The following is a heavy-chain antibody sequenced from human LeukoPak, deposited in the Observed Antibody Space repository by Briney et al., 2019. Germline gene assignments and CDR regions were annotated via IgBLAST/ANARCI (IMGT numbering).Heavy chain of an antibody. J-gene: IGHJ4*02. CDR3: ARHKLGTVAGLYFDY. D-gene: IGHD6-19*01. CDR2: IYYSGST. CDR1: SGSISSSSYY. V-gene: IGHV4-39*01. Sequence: KPSETLSLTCTVSSGSISSSSYYWGWIRQPPGKGLEWIGSIYYSGSTYYNPSLKSRVTISVDTSKNQFSLKLSSVTAAETAVYYCARHKLGTVAGLYFDYWGQGTLVTVSS.